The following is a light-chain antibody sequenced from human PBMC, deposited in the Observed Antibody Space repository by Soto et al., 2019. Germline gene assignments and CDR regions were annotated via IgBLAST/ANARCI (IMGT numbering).Light chain of an antibody. CDR2: DAS. V-gene: IGKV3-11*01. Sequence: EIVLTQSPGTLSLSPGDRATLSCRASQSVSIYLAWYQQKPGQAHRLLIYDASNRVTGIPARFSGSGSGTDFTLTISSLEPEDFAVYYCQQRSNWPPLTFGGGTKVEIK. CDR3: QQRSNWPPLT. CDR1: QSVSIY. J-gene: IGKJ4*01.